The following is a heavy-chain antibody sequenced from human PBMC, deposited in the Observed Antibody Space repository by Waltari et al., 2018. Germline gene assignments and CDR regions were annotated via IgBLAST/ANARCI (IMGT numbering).Heavy chain of an antibody. J-gene: IGHJ4*02. Sequence: QVQLVQSGAEVKKPGASVKVSCKTSGYPFTSYYMHWVRQAPGQGPEWMGWINTRNGGTNYAQKYQGRVTMTRDTSISTAYMELSRLISNDTAVYYCARTYQSGSYSDYWGQGTPVTVSS. CDR2: INTRNGGT. V-gene: IGHV1-2*02. CDR3: ARTYQSGSYSDY. CDR1: GYPFTSYY. D-gene: IGHD1-26*01.